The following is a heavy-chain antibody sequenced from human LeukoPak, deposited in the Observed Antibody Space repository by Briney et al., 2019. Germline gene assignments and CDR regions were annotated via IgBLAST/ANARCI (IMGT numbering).Heavy chain of an antibody. V-gene: IGHV4-59*08. Sequence: SETLSLTCTVSGGSISSYYWSWIRQPPGKGLEWLGYVFYSGNTRYYPSLESRVTTSADTSKNQFSLRLTSVTAADTAVYYCARQGTITYAYFDYWSQGTLVTVSS. D-gene: IGHD2-2*01. CDR2: VFYSGNT. CDR1: GGSISSYY. J-gene: IGHJ4*02. CDR3: ARQGTITYAYFDY.